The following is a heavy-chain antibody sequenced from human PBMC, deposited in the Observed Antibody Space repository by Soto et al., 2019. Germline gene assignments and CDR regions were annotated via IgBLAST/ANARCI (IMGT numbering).Heavy chain of an antibody. V-gene: IGHV3-23*01. CDR3: AKVNFVGWEVRESDY. D-gene: IGHD1-26*01. CDR2: ISDSGIST. J-gene: IGHJ4*02. CDR1: GFSFSDYA. Sequence: PGGSLRLSCAASGFSFSDYAMSWVRQAPGKGLEWVSTISDSGISTYYADSVKGRFTISRDNSKNTLYLQMSSLRAEDTALYYCAKVNFVGWEVRESDYWGQGTLVTVSS.